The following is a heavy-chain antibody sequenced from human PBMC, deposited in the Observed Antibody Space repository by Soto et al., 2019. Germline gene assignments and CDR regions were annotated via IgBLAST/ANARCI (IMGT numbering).Heavy chain of an antibody. CDR1: GFTFSSFS. J-gene: IGHJ4*02. D-gene: IGHD1-26*01. CDR3: AREGYSGSYFDY. Sequence: QPGGCVRLSCAASGFTFSSFSMNWVSQAPGKGLEWVSYISSSSSSMYYADSVKGRFTISRDNAKNSLYLQMNSLRDEDTAVYYCAREGYSGSYFDYWGQGTLVTVSS. CDR2: ISSSSSSM. V-gene: IGHV3-48*02.